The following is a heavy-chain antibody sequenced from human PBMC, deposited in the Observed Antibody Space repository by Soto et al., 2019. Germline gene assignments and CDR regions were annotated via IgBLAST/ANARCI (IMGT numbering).Heavy chain of an antibody. J-gene: IGHJ4*02. D-gene: IGHD2-15*01. V-gene: IGHV4-39*01. CDR2: IYYSGST. Sequence: ETLSLTCTVSGGSISSSSYYWGWIRQPPGKGLEWIGSIYYSGSTYYNPSLKSRVTISVDTSKNQFSLKLSSVTAADTAVYYCARHSATADFDYWGQGTLVTVSS. CDR1: GGSISSSSYY. CDR3: ARHSATADFDY.